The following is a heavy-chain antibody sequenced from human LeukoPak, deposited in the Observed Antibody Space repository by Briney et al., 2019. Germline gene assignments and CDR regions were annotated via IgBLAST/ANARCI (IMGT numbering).Heavy chain of an antibody. D-gene: IGHD6-13*01. CDR3: ARRPGYSSSWSLFDY. CDR1: GYSFTNYW. CDR2: IYPGDSDT. V-gene: IGHV5-51*01. Sequence: GESLKISCKGSGYSFTNYWIGWVRQMPGKGLEWMGVIYPGDSDTRYSPSFQGQVTISADKSISTAYLQWSSLKASDTAMYYCARRPGYSSSWSLFDYWGQGTLVTVSS. J-gene: IGHJ4*02.